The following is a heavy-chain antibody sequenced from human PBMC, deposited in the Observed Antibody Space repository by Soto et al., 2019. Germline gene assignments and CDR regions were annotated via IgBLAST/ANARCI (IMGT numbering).Heavy chain of an antibody. V-gene: IGHV1-18*01. CDR2: VGAYNGNAHVGP. CDR1: GYTFTNYG. CDR3: GRDYYCSGGNCDDTFEI. D-gene: IGHD2-15*01. J-gene: IGHJ3*02. Sequence: QVQLVQSGAEMKKPGASVKVSCKASGYTFTNYGVSWVRQAPGQGLVWMGWVGAYNGNAHVGPYYAHNVQGRVTMTTDTSTSTAYMELRSLRSDDTAVYYCGRDYYCSGGNCDDTFEIWGQGTTVTVSS.